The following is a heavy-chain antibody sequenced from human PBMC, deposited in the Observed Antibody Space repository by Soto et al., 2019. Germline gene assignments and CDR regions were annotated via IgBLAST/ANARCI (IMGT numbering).Heavy chain of an antibody. CDR3: AKGSSSWYYFDY. Sequence: ASVKVSCKASGYTFTSYGIGWVRQAPGQGLEWMGWISAYNGNTNYAQKLQGRVTMTTDTSTSTAYMELRSLRSDDTAVYYCAKGSSSWYYFDYWGQGTLVTVSS. CDR1: GYTFTSYG. V-gene: IGHV1-18*01. D-gene: IGHD6-13*01. J-gene: IGHJ4*02. CDR2: ISAYNGNT.